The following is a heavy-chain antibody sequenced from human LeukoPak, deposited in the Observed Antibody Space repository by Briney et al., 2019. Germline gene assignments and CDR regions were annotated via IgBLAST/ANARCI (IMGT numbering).Heavy chain of an antibody. CDR1: GFTVSSNY. D-gene: IGHD2-15*01. Sequence: GGSLRLSCAASGFTVSSNYMSWVRQAPGKGLEWVSTIAVVGGNTHYADSVEGRFTISRQDSNNALHLQLNSLRADGTAIYYCARDCCSGGGPLDIWGQGTLVTVSS. J-gene: IGHJ4*02. CDR3: ARDCCSGGGPLDI. V-gene: IGHV3-53*01. CDR2: IAVVGGNT.